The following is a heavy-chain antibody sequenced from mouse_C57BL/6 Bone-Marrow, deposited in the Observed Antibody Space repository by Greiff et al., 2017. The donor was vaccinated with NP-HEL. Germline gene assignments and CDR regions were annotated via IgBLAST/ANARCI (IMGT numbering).Heavy chain of an antibody. Sequence: VQLVESGAELVRPGTSVKVSCKASGYAFTNYLIEWVKQRPGQGLEWIGVINPGSGGTNYNEKFKGKATLTADKSSSTAYMQLSSLTSEDSAVYFCAAQATFAYWGQGTLVTVSA. CDR2: INPGSGGT. V-gene: IGHV1-54*01. CDR3: AAQATFAY. D-gene: IGHD3-2*02. J-gene: IGHJ3*01. CDR1: GYAFTNYL.